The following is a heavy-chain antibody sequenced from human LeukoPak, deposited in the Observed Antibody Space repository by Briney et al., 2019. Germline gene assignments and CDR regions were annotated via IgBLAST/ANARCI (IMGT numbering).Heavy chain of an antibody. CDR1: GFTFSSYG. Sequence: GGSLRLSCAASGFTFSSYGMHWVRQAPGKGLEWVALIWSGGSDSVYADSVKGRFAISRDDSENTLFLQMNSLRPEDTAAYYCARDQGSCGGGTCYSSYFDQWGQGTLVTVSS. J-gene: IGHJ4*02. CDR3: ARDQGSCGGGTCYSSYFDQ. CDR2: IWSGGSDS. V-gene: IGHV3-33*08. D-gene: IGHD2-15*01.